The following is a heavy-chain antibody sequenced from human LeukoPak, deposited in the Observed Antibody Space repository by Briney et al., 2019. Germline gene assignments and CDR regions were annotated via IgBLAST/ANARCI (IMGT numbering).Heavy chain of an antibody. CDR1: GFTFNDYA. V-gene: IGHV3-30-3*01. J-gene: IGHJ6*03. CDR2: ISYDGYDQ. Sequence: GGSLRLSCAASGFTFNDYAMYWVRQAPGKGLEWVTLISYDGYDQSYADSVRGRFTISRDNSKNTLYLQMDSLRTEDTAVYYCAKAGYSSSWSFDYYYYYMDVWGKGTTVTVSS. CDR3: AKAGYSSSWSFDYYYYYMDV. D-gene: IGHD6-13*01.